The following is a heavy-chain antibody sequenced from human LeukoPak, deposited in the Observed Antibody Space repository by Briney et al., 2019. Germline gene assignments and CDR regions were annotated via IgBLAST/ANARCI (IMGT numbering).Heavy chain of an antibody. CDR2: IYTSGST. D-gene: IGHD3-3*01. J-gene: IGHJ6*02. CDR1: GGSMSSYY. Sequence: SETLSLTCTVSGGSMSSYYGSWLRQPAGEGVEWFGRIYTSGSTNYNPSLKSRVTMSVDTSKNQFSLKLSSVTAADTAVYYCARDYDFWSSNYYGMDVWGQGTTVTVSS. CDR3: ARDYDFWSSNYYGMDV. V-gene: IGHV4-4*07.